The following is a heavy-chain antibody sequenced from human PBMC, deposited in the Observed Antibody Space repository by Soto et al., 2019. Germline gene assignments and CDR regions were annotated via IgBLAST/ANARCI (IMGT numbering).Heavy chain of an antibody. J-gene: IGHJ3*02. V-gene: IGHV3-20*01. CDR1: GFTFDDYG. D-gene: IGHD2-15*01. Sequence: PGGSLRLSCAASGFTFDDYGMSWVRQAPGKGLEWVSGINWNGGSTGYADSVKGRFTISRDNAKNSLYLQMNSLRAEDTAMYHCARAGDIVVVNAFDIWGQETMVTVSS. CDR2: INWNGGST. CDR3: ARAGDIVVVNAFDI.